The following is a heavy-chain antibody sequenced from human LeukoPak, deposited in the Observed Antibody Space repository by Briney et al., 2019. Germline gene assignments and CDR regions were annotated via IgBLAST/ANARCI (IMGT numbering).Heavy chain of an antibody. D-gene: IGHD3-16*02. V-gene: IGHV5-51*01. CDR2: IYPGDSDT. CDR1: GYSFTSYW. J-gene: IGHJ3*02. CDR3: ARRVVNEEEYYDYVWGSYRSDGNAFDI. Sequence: GESLKISCKGSGYSFTSYWIGWVRQMPGKGLEWMGIIYPGDSDTRYSPSFQGQVTISADKSISTAYLQWSSLKASDTAMYYCARRVVNEEEYYDYVWGSYRSDGNAFDIWGQGTMVTVSS.